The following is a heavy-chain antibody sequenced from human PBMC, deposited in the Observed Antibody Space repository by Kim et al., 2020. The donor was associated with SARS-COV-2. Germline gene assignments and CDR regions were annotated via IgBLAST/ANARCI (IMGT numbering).Heavy chain of an antibody. V-gene: IGHV3-43*02. CDR3: AKDWGPMGYDPGVY. D-gene: IGHD2-2*01. CDR1: GFTFDDYA. CDR2: ISGDGGST. J-gene: IGHJ4*02. Sequence: GGSLRLSCAASGFTFDDYAMHWVRQAPGKGLEWVSLISGDGGSTYYADSVKGRFTISRDNSKNSLYLQMNSLRTEDSALYYCAKDWGPMGYDPGVYWGQGTLVTVSS.